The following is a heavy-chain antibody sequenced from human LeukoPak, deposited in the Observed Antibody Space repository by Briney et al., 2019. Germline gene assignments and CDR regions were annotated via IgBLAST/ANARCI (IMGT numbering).Heavy chain of an antibody. CDR3: ARAIVVVPAARRYYYYMDV. Sequence: ASVKVSCKASGYTFTSYGISWVRQAPGQGLEWMGWISAYNGNTNYAQKLQGRVTMTTDTSTSTAYMELRSLRSDDTAVYYCARAIVVVPAARRYYYYMDVWGKGTTVTVSS. CDR1: GYTFTSYG. V-gene: IGHV1-18*01. D-gene: IGHD2-2*01. J-gene: IGHJ6*03. CDR2: ISAYNGNT.